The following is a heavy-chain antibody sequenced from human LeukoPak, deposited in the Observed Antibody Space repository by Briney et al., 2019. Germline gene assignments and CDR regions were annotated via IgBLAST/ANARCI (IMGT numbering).Heavy chain of an antibody. V-gene: IGHV1-2*02. Sequence: ASVKVSCKASGYTFTGYYMHWVRQAPGQGFEWMGWINPNSGGTNYAQKFQGRVTMTRDKSIRTAYMELSRLTSDDTAVYYCARDQYSYGQNWFDPWGQGTLVTVSS. CDR3: ARDQYSYGQNWFDP. J-gene: IGHJ5*02. CDR2: INPNSGGT. CDR1: GYTFTGYY. D-gene: IGHD5-18*01.